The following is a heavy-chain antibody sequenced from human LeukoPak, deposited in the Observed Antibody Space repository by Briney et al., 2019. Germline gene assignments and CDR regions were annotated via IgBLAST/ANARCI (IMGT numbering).Heavy chain of an antibody. CDR1: GYTFTSYG. CDR3: ARVSITMVRGVTENWFDP. D-gene: IGHD3-10*01. Sequence: GASVKVSCKASGYTFTSYGISWVRQAPGQGLEWMGWMNPNSGNTGYAQKFQGRVTMTRNTSISTAYMELSSLRSEDTAVYYCARVSITMVRGVTENWFDPWGQGTLVTVSS. J-gene: IGHJ5*02. CDR2: MNPNSGNT. V-gene: IGHV1-8*02.